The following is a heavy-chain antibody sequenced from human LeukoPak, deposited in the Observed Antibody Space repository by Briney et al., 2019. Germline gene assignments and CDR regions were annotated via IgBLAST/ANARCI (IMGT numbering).Heavy chain of an antibody. V-gene: IGHV3-23*01. CDR3: ARASYCSSTSCYRFDY. CDR1: GFTFSDYY. D-gene: IGHD2-2*01. CDR2: ISGSGGST. J-gene: IGHJ4*02. Sequence: GGSLRLSCAASGFTFSDYYMSWIRQAPGKGLEWVSAISGSGGSTYYADSVKGRFTISRDNLKNTLYLQMNSLRAEDTAVYYCARASYCSSTSCYRFDYWGQGTLVTVSS.